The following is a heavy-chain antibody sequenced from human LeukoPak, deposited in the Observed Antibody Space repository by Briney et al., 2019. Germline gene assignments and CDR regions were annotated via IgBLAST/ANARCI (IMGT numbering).Heavy chain of an antibody. CDR2: ISYDGSNK. J-gene: IGHJ4*02. D-gene: IGHD2-2*01. CDR1: GFTFSSYA. V-gene: IGHV3-30-3*01. Sequence: GGSLRLSCAASGFTFSSYAMHWVRQAPGKGLEGVAVISYDGSNKYYADSVKGRFTISRDNSKKTLYLQMNSLRAEDTAVYYCARALYQPRDIVVVPAAISYWGQGTLVTVSS. CDR3: ARALYQPRDIVVVPAAISY.